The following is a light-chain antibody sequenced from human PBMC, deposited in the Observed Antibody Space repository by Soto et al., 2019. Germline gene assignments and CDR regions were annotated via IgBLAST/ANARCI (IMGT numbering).Light chain of an antibody. Sequence: QSALTQPRSVSGSPGQSVTISCTGTSSDVGSYKDVSWYQQHPGKAPKLMIYDVSERPSGVPDRFSGSKSGNTASLAITGLQADDEAVYYCQSYDSSLGGVVFGGGTKLTVL. V-gene: IGLV2-11*01. CDR3: QSYDSSLGGVV. CDR1: SSDVGSYKD. CDR2: DVS. J-gene: IGLJ2*01.